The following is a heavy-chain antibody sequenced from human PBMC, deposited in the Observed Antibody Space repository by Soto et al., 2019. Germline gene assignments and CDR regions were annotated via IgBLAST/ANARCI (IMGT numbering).Heavy chain of an antibody. Sequence: SLRLSCAASGFIFSNYGFHWVRQAPGKGLEWVAAIWYDGSKQYYADSVKGRFTISRDDSKNTLYLQMNGLRAEDTAVYYCARDISYGSLVWGQGTMVTVSS. CDR1: GFIFSNYG. D-gene: IGHD3-16*01. CDR3: ARDISYGSLV. CDR2: IWYDGSKQ. J-gene: IGHJ3*01. V-gene: IGHV3-33*01.